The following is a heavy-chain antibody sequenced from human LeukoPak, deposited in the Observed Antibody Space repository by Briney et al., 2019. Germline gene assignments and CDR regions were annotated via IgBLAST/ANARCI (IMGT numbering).Heavy chain of an antibody. CDR3: ARSPTEFDRGYTYGP. CDR1: EYTFTNYY. Sequence: ASVKVSCKTSEYTFTNYYIHWVRQAPGQGLEWMGIINPSGVTTSYAQKFQDRVTMTRDTSTSTVYMELSSLRSEDTAVYYCARSPTEFDRGYTYGPWGQGTLVTVPS. D-gene: IGHD5-18*01. J-gene: IGHJ5*02. V-gene: IGHV1-46*01. CDR2: INPSGVTT.